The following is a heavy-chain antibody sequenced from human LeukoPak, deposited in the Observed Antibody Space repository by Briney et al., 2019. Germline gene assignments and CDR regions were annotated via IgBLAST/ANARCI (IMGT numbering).Heavy chain of an antibody. CDR3: ARQAFWSGYYFDY. V-gene: IGHV4-39*01. Sequence: SETLSLTCTVSGGSISSSSNYWGWIRQPPGKGLEWIGRIYYSGSTYYNPSLKSRVTISVDTSKNQFSLKLSSVTAADTAVYYCARQAFWSGYYFDYWGQGTLVTVSS. CDR2: IYYSGST. J-gene: IGHJ4*02. CDR1: GGSISSSSNY. D-gene: IGHD3-3*01.